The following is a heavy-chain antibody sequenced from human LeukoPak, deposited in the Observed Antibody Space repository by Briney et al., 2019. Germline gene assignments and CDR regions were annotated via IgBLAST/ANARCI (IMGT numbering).Heavy chain of an antibody. D-gene: IGHD6-19*01. CDR2: ISSSGSTI. J-gene: IGHJ4*02. V-gene: IGHV3-11*04. Sequence: GGSLRLSCAASGFTFSDYYMSWIRKAPGKGLEWVSYISSSGSTIYYADSMKGRFTISRDNAKNSLYLQMNSLRAEDTAMYYCARDLGASSGWIDYWGQGTLVTVSS. CDR3: ARDLGASSGWIDY. CDR1: GFTFSDYY.